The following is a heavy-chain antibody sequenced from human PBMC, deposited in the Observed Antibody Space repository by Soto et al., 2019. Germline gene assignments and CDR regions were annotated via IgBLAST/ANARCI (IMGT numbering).Heavy chain of an antibody. CDR2: ISNDGRKE. CDR1: GFTFSSFG. V-gene: IGHV3-30*18. CDR3: AKENWG. Sequence: QVQLVESGGGVVQSGKSLRLSCVTSGFTFSSFGMHWVRQVPGKGLEWVAIISNDGRKEYYADSVRGRFTISRDDFKNTLYLQMNSLRPEDTAVYHCAKENWGWGQGTQVTVSS. D-gene: IGHD3-16*01. J-gene: IGHJ4*02.